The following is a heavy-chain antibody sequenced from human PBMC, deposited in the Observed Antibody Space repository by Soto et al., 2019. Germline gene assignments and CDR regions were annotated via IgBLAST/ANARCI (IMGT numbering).Heavy chain of an antibody. CDR1: SGSISSSNW. V-gene: IGHV4-4*02. CDR3: ARDAGGDDDAFDI. J-gene: IGHJ3*02. CDR2: IYHSGST. Sequence: SETLSLTCAVSSGSISSSNWWSWVRQPPGKGLEWIGEIYHSGSTNYNPSLKSRVTISVDKSKNQFSLKLSSVTAADTAVYYCARDAGGDDDAFDIWGQGTMVTVSS. D-gene: IGHD6-25*01.